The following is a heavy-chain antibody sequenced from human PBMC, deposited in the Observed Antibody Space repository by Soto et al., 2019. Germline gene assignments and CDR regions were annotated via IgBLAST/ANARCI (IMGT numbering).Heavy chain of an antibody. CDR3: AKALGMGVTLPVVVLDAFEI. J-gene: IGHJ3*02. CDR1: GASLSDNY. CDR2: INHSGNT. V-gene: IGHV4-34*01. D-gene: IGHD2-15*01. Sequence: SETLSLTCAVYGASLSDNYCNWLRQPPGKGLEWIGEINHSGNTNYNPSLRSRVTISIDTSKNQFSLNLRSVTAADTAVYYCAKALGMGVTLPVVVLDAFEIWGRGAKVTVSS.